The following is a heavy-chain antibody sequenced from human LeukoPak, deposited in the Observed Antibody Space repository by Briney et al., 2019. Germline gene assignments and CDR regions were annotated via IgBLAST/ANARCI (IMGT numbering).Heavy chain of an antibody. CDR3: ARDRGVPAALFPFDP. CDR2: ISAYNGNT. J-gene: IGHJ5*02. V-gene: IGHV1-18*01. D-gene: IGHD2-2*01. CDR1: GYTFTSYG. Sequence: ASVKVSCKASGYTFTSYGISWVRQAPGQGLEWMGWISAYNGNTNYTQKLQGRVTMTTDTSTTTVYMELRSLRSDDTALYYCARDRGVPAALFPFDPWGQGTLVTVSS.